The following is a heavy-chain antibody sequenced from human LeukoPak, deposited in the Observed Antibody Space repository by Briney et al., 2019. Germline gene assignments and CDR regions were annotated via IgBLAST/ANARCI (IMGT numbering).Heavy chain of an antibody. D-gene: IGHD2-21*01. CDR1: GFTFSSYS. CDR2: ISSCSSYI. Sequence: GGSLRLSCAASGFTFSSYSMNWVRQAPGKGLEWVSSISSCSSYIYYADSVKGRFTISRDNAKNSLYLQMNSLRAEDTAVYYCARLWRGAFDIWGQGTMVTVSS. J-gene: IGHJ3*02. CDR3: ARLWRGAFDI. V-gene: IGHV3-21*01.